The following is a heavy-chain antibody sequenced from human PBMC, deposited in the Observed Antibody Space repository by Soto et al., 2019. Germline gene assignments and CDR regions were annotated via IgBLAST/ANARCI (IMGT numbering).Heavy chain of an antibody. D-gene: IGHD2-21*01. Sequence: QLQLQESGSGLVKPSQTLSLTCAVSGGSISSGGYSWSWIQQPPGKGLEWIGYIYHSGSTYYNPSLKSRVTISVDRSKNQFSLKLSSVTAADTAGYYCARGGDGEVAYWGQGTLVTVSS. CDR2: IYHSGST. CDR1: GGSISSGGYS. CDR3: ARGGDGEVAY. V-gene: IGHV4-30-2*01. J-gene: IGHJ4*02.